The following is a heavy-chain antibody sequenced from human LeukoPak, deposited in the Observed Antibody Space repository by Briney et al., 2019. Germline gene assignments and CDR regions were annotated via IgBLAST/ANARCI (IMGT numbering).Heavy chain of an antibody. V-gene: IGHV1-18*01. J-gene: IGHJ4*02. CDR2: ISAYNGNT. Sequence: ASVKASCKASGYTFTSYGFSWVRQAPGQGLEWMGWISAYNGNTNYAQKLQGRVTMTTDTSTSTAYMELRSLRSDDTAVYYCARNLRYCSGGSCYQPGIDYWGQGTLVTVSS. CDR1: GYTFTSYG. D-gene: IGHD2-15*01. CDR3: ARNLRYCSGGSCYQPGIDY.